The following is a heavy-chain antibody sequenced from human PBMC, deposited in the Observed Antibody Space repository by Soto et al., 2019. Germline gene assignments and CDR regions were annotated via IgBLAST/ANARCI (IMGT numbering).Heavy chain of an antibody. Sequence: GASVKVSCKASGCTFTSDDINWVRQATGQGLEWMGWMKPNSGNTGYAQKFQGRVTMTRNTSISTAYMELSSLRSEDTAVYYCARGFGFPHSPKGRYDFWSGHKPYYYYYMDVWGKGTTVTVSS. D-gene: IGHD3-3*01. CDR2: MKPNSGNT. CDR1: GCTFTSDD. J-gene: IGHJ6*03. V-gene: IGHV1-8*01. CDR3: ARGFGFPHSPKGRYDFWSGHKPYYYYYMDV.